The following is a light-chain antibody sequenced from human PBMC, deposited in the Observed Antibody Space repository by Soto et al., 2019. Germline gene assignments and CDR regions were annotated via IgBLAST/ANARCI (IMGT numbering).Light chain of an antibody. CDR3: HHYGSSPFT. V-gene: IGKV3-20*01. J-gene: IGKJ3*01. CDR1: QNVSGNY. Sequence: EIVLTQSPGTLSLSPGERATLSCRASQNVSGNYLAWYQQNAGQAPRLLIYGASSRSTGLPDRFSGSGSGTYFTLTISRLEPEDFAVYYWHHYGSSPFTFGPGTKVDFK. CDR2: GAS.